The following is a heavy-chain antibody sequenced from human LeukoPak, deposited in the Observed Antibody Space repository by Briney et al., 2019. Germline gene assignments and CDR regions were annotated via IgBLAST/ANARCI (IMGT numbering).Heavy chain of an antibody. CDR3: ARDEDTAMVTFDY. J-gene: IGHJ4*02. CDR1: GFTFSSYS. D-gene: IGHD5-18*01. Sequence: GGSLRLSCAASGFTFSSYSVNWVRQAPGKGLEWVSSISSSSSYIYYADSVKGRFTISRDNAKNSLYLQMNSLRAEDTAVYYCARDEDTAMVTFDYWGQGTLVTVSS. CDR2: ISSSSSYI. V-gene: IGHV3-21*01.